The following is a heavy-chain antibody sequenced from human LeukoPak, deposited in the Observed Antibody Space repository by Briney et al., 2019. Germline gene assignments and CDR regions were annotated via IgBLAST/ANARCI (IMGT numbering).Heavy chain of an antibody. J-gene: IGHJ6*03. CDR3: ASIAAADYYYYMDV. D-gene: IGHD6-13*01. CDR2: ISAYNGNT. V-gene: IGHV1-18*01. CDR1: GYTFTNYA. Sequence: ASAKVSCKASGYTFTNYAISWVRQAPGQGLEWVGWISAYNGNTNYAQKLQGRVTMTTDTSTSTAYMDLRSLRSDDTAVYYCASIAAADYYYYMDVWGKGTTVTVSS.